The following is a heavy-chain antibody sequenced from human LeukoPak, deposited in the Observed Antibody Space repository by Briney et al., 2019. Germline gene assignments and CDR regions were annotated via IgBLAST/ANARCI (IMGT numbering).Heavy chain of an antibody. V-gene: IGHV1-3*01. Sequence: ASVKVSCKASGYTFTTYAMNCVRQAPGHRLGCMGWINAGNGNTKYSQKFQGRVTITRDTSASTAYMELSSLRPEDTAVYYCARDFDADYFDSWGQGTLVTVSS. CDR2: INAGNGNT. J-gene: IGHJ4*02. D-gene: IGHD3-9*01. CDR3: ARDFDADYFDS. CDR1: GYTFTTYA.